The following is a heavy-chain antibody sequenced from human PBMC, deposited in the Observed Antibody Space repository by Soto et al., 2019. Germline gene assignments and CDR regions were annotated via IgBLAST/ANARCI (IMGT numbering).Heavy chain of an antibody. CDR3: ACCYSSSWKPFDY. Sequence: PSETLSLTCAVYGGSFSGYDWSWIRQPPGKGLEWIGEINHSGSTNYNPSLKSRVTISVDTSKNQFSLKLSSVTAADTAVYYCACCYSSSWKPFDYWGQGTLVTVSS. J-gene: IGHJ4*02. D-gene: IGHD6-13*01. V-gene: IGHV4-34*01. CDR1: GGSFSGYD. CDR2: INHSGST.